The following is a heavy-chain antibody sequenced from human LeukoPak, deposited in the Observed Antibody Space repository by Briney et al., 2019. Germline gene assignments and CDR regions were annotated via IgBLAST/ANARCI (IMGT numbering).Heavy chain of an antibody. CDR3: ARSYGDYITGAYAFDV. CDR2: ISYSGTT. CDR1: GGSISSSSGYY. D-gene: IGHD4-17*01. V-gene: IGHV4-39*01. Sequence: SETLSLTCTVSGGSISSSSGYYWGWIRQPPGKGLEWIGSISYSGTTYYNPSLKSRVTIFEDTSKNQFSLKLSSVTAADSAVYYCARSYGDYITGAYAFDVWGQGTMVTVSS. J-gene: IGHJ3*01.